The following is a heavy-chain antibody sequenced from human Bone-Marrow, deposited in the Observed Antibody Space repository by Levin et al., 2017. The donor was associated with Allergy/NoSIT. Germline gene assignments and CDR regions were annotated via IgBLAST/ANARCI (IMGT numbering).Heavy chain of an antibody. Sequence: GESLKISCKASGYTFTGYYMHWVRQAPGQGLEWMGWINPNSGGTNYAQKFQGWVTMTRDTSISTAYMELSRLRSDDTAVYYCARALLLRYFDWRVKSYYYYGMDVWGQGTTVTVSS. CDR3: ARALLLRYFDWRVKSYYYYGMDV. CDR2: INPNSGGT. V-gene: IGHV1-2*04. J-gene: IGHJ6*02. D-gene: IGHD3-9*01. CDR1: GYTFTGYY.